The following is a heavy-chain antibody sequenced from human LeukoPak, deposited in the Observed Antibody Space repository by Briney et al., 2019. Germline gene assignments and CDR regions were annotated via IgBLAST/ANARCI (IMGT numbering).Heavy chain of an antibody. J-gene: IGHJ6*03. CDR3: ARVRDYYYYMDV. Sequence: GESLKISCRGSGCRFTSYWIGWVRQMPGKGREWMGIIYPGDSDTRYSPSFQGQVTISADKSISTAYLQWSSLKASDTAMYYCARVRDYYYYMDVWGKGTTVTVSS. V-gene: IGHV5-51*01. CDR1: GCRFTSYW. CDR2: IYPGDSDT.